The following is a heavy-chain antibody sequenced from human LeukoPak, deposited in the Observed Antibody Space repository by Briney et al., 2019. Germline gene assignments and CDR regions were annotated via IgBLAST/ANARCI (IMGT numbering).Heavy chain of an antibody. V-gene: IGHV3-7*05. D-gene: IGHD3-22*01. CDR2: INKNGGDQ. Sequence: GGSLRLSCAASGFTFSTYWMTWVRQAPGKGLEWVANINKNGGDQYYGDSVKGRFTISRDNTKNSLYLQMNSLRAEDTAMYYCTTYYDSGPSKDWNRGTLVTVSS. CDR1: GFTFSTYW. CDR3: TTYYDSGPSKD. J-gene: IGHJ4*02.